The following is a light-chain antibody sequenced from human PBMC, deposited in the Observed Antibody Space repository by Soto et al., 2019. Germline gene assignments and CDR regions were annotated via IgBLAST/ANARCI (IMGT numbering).Light chain of an antibody. V-gene: IGKV1-39*01. Sequence: DIQMTQSPSSLSASVRDSVTITCRASQSISNYLNWYQQKPGRAPKILIYAASSLQSGVPSRFSGGGSGTDFTLTITSLQPEDFATYYCQQSYSSPWTFGQGTKVEIK. CDR1: QSISNY. CDR3: QQSYSSPWT. J-gene: IGKJ1*01. CDR2: AAS.